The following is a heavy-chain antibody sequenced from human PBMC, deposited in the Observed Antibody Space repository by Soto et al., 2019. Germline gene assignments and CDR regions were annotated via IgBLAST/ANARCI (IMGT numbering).Heavy chain of an antibody. V-gene: IGHV3-73*02. CDR1: GFTFSGSA. CDR3: TRLPFTVTPEDYYYYYGMDV. D-gene: IGHD4-4*01. Sequence: EVQLVESGGGLVQPGGSLKLSCAASGFTFSGSAMHWVRQASGKGREWVARIRRKANSYATAYAASVKGRFTISRDDSKNTAYLQMNSLKTEDTAVYYCTRLPFTVTPEDYYYYYGMDVWGQGTTVTVSS. CDR2: IRRKANSYAT. J-gene: IGHJ6*02.